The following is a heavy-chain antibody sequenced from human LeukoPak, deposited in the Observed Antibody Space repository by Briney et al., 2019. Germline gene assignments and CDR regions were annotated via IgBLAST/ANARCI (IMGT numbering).Heavy chain of an antibody. D-gene: IGHD5-12*01. Sequence: SETLSLTCVVFGESFSTYYWSWIRQPPGKGLEWIGEINHSGSTNYNPSLKSRVTISVDTSKNQFSLKLSSVTAADTAVYYCARVRPRGYSGYGYWGQGTLVTVSS. J-gene: IGHJ4*02. CDR2: INHSGST. V-gene: IGHV4-34*01. CDR3: ARVRPRGYSGYGY. CDR1: GESFSTYY.